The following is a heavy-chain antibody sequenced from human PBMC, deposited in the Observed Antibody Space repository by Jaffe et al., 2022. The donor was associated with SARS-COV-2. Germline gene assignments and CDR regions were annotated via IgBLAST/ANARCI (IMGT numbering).Heavy chain of an antibody. Sequence: QVQLVQSGAEVKKPGASVKVSCKASGYTFTSYDINWVRQATGQGLEWMGWMNPNSGNTGYAQKFQGRVTMTRNTSIATAYMDLSSLRSEDTAVYYCARAPNWNDGPYYMDVWGKGTTVTVSS. CDR2: MNPNSGNT. CDR1: GYTFTSYD. V-gene: IGHV1-8*01. CDR3: ARAPNWNDGPYYMDV. J-gene: IGHJ6*03. D-gene: IGHD1-20*01.